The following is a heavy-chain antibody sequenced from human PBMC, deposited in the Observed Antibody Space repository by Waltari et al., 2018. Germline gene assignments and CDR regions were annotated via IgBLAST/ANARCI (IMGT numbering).Heavy chain of an antibody. CDR3: AKDCYDYVWGSYRSGGYYYYGMDV. D-gene: IGHD3-16*02. Sequence: QVQLVESGGGVVQPGRSLRLSCAASGFTFSSYGMHWVRKAPGKGLAGVAVISYDGSNKFYSDSVKGRFTISRDNSKNTLYLQMNSLRAEDTAVYYCAKDCYDYVWGSYRSGGYYYYGMDVWGQGTTVTVSS. CDR2: ISYDGSNK. J-gene: IGHJ6*02. V-gene: IGHV3-30*18. CDR1: GFTFSSYG.